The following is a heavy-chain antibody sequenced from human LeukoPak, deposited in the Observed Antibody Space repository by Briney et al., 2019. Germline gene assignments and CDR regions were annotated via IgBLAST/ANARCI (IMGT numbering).Heavy chain of an antibody. V-gene: IGHV3-48*03. J-gene: IGHJ4*02. Sequence: GGSLRLSCAAAGITFSSYEMNWVHQAPGKGLELGSCNNTSASTKYYADSVKRRSTISRDNGWNSLYLQMNSLRAEDTAVYYCASDGPGYSFDYWGQGTLVTVSS. CDR1: GITFSSYE. CDR3: ASDGPGYSFDY. D-gene: IGHD5-18*01. CDR2: NNTSASTK.